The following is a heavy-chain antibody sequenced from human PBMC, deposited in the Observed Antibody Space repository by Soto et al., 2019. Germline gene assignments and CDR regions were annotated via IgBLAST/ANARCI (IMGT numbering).Heavy chain of an antibody. J-gene: IGHJ4*02. CDR3: ARSEPIAARRHFDY. V-gene: IGHV4-34*01. D-gene: IGHD6-6*01. CDR2: INHSGST. CDR1: GGSFSGYY. Sequence: SETLSLTCAVYGGSFSGYYWSWIRQPPGKGLEWIGEINHSGSTNYNPSLKSRVTISVDTSKNQFSLKLSSVTAADTAVYYCARSEPIAARRHFDYWGQGTLVTVSS.